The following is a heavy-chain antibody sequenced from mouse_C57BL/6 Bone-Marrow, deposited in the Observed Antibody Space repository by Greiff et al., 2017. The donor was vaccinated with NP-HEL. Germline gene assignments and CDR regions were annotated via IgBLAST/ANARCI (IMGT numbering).Heavy chain of an antibody. CDR2: ISYSGST. V-gene: IGHV3-8*01. CDR3: ARHYCGSSYEGYFDY. D-gene: IGHD1-1*01. Sequence: VQLQQSGPGLAKPSQTLSLTCSVTGYSITSDYWNWIRKFPGNKLEYMGYISYSGSTYYNPSLKSRISITRDTSKNQYYLQLNSVTTEDTATSYCARHYCGSSYEGYFDYWGQGTTLTVSS. CDR1: GYSITSDY. J-gene: IGHJ2*01.